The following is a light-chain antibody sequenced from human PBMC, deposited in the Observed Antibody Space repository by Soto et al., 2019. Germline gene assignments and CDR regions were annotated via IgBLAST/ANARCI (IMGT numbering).Light chain of an antibody. CDR2: DAS. Sequence: EIVLTQSPGTLSLSPGGGATLSCRASQSIRYNYLAWYQQRPGQAPRLLIYDASSRATGVPDRFSGSGSGTDFTLTISRLEPEDFAVYSCQQYDGSSITFGQGTRLEIK. V-gene: IGKV3-20*01. CDR3: QQYDGSSIT. J-gene: IGKJ5*01. CDR1: QSIRYNY.